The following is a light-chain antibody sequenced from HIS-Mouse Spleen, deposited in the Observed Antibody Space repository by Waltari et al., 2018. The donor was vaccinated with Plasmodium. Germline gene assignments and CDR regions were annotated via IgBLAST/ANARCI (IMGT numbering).Light chain of an antibody. CDR1: RSGVGGYNS. Sequence: QSALTQPPSASGSPGQSGTISCTGTRSGVGGYNSVSWYQQHPGKAPNLMIYEVSKLPSGVPARFSGSKSGNTASLTVSGLQAEDEADYYCSSYAGSNNLVFGGGTKLTVL. J-gene: IGLJ2*01. CDR2: EVS. V-gene: IGLV2-8*01. CDR3: SSYAGSNNLV.